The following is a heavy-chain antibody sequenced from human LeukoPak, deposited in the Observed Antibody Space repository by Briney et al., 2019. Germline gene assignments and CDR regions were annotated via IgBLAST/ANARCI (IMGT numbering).Heavy chain of an antibody. D-gene: IGHD2-15*01. V-gene: IGHV3-48*01. Sequence: GGSLRLSCVGSGFTFSTYWMNWVRQAPGKGLEWVSYISSSSSTIYYADSVKGRFTISRDNAKNSLYLQMNSLRAEDTAVYYCASHLATPVGAFDIWGQGTMVTVSS. CDR3: ASHLATPVGAFDI. CDR2: ISSSSSTI. J-gene: IGHJ3*02. CDR1: GFTFSTYW.